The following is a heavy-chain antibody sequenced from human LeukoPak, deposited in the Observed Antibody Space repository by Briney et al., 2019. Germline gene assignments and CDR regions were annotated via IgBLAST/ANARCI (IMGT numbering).Heavy chain of an antibody. Sequence: GGSLRLSCAASGFTVSSNYMNWVRQAPGKGLECVSIIYSGGSTYYADSVKGRFTVSRDTSKNTLYLQMNSLRAEDTAVYYCARYGSNNLGPWGQGTLVTVSS. CDR1: GFTVSSNY. CDR3: ARYGSNNLGP. J-gene: IGHJ5*02. V-gene: IGHV3-53*01. D-gene: IGHD6-13*01. CDR2: IYSGGST.